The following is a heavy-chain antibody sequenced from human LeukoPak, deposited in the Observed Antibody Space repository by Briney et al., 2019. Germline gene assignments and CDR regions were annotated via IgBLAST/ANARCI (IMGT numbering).Heavy chain of an antibody. J-gene: IGHJ4*02. CDR3: ARAGLHSSGWSNFDY. V-gene: IGHV3-30*04. CDR1: GFTFSSYA. D-gene: IGHD6-19*01. Sequence: PGGSLRLSCAASGFTFSSYAMHWVRQAPGKGLEWVAVISYDGSNKYYADSVKGRFTISRDNSKNTLYLQMNSLRAEDTAVYYCARAGLHSSGWSNFDYWGQGTLVTVSS. CDR2: ISYDGSNK.